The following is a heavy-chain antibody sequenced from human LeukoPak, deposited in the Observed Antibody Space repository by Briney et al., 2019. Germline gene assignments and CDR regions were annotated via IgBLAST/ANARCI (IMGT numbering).Heavy chain of an antibody. Sequence: WASVKVSCKASGYTFTGYYMHWVRQAPGQGLGWMGWINPNSGGTNYAQKFQGRVTMTRDTSISTAYMELSRLRSDDTAVYYCARLRVDYYGSGSYTDYWGQGTLVTVSS. J-gene: IGHJ4*02. CDR3: ARLRVDYYGSGSYTDY. V-gene: IGHV1-2*02. CDR1: GYTFTGYY. CDR2: INPNSGGT. D-gene: IGHD3-10*01.